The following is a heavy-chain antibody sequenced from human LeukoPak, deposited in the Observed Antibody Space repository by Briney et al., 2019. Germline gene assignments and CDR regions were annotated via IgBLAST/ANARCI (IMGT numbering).Heavy chain of an antibody. Sequence: SETLSLTCAVYGGSFSGYYWSWIRQPPGKGLEWIGEINHSGSTNYNPSLKSRVTISVDTSKNQFSLKLSSVTAADTAVYYCASQSSDYYYGMDVWGQGTTVTVSS. CDR1: GGSFSGYY. CDR2: INHSGST. J-gene: IGHJ6*02. D-gene: IGHD3-22*01. CDR3: ASQSSDYYYGMDV. V-gene: IGHV4-34*01.